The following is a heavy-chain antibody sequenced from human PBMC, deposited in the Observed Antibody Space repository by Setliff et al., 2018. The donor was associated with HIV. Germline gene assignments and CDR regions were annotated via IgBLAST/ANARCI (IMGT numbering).Heavy chain of an antibody. CDR3: ARALLTVGYSYGYDDYYGMDV. V-gene: IGHV3-53*01. CDR1: GFTVCSNY. J-gene: IGHJ6*02. CDR2: IYSGGST. D-gene: IGHD5-18*01. Sequence: GGSLRLSCAASGFTVCSNYMSWVRQAPGKGLEWVSVIYSGGSTYYADSVKGRFTISRDNSKNTLYLQMNSLRAEDTAVYYCARALLTVGYSYGYDDYYGMDVWGQGTTVTVSS.